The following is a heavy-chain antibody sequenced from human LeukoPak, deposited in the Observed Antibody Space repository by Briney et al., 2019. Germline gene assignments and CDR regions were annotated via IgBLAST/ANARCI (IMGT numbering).Heavy chain of an antibody. Sequence: SETLSLTCAVSGYSISSGYYWGWIRQPPGKGLEWIGSIYQSGSTYYNPSLKSRVTISVDTSKNQFSLNLRSVTAAHTAVYYCARRGPYSGYDFSWFDPWGQGTLVTVSS. V-gene: IGHV4-38-2*01. CDR2: IYQSGST. CDR3: ARRGPYSGYDFSWFDP. J-gene: IGHJ5*02. D-gene: IGHD5-12*01. CDR1: GYSISSGYY.